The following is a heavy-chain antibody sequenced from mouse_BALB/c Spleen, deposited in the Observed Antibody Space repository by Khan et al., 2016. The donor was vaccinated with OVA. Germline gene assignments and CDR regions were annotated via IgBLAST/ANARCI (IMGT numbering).Heavy chain of an antibody. CDR2: INTHSGVP. J-gene: IGHJ4*01. CDR1: GYTFTTAG. D-gene: IGHD2-14*01. Sequence: QIQLVQSGPELKKPGETVRISCKASGYTFTTAGIQWVQKMPGKGLKWIGWINTHSGVPKYAEDFKGRIAFSLEISVRTAYLQITNLKNEDTATYVCARGGAACYRNDGGAMEYWGQGTSVTVSS. V-gene: IGHV9-4*02. CDR3: ARGGAACYRNDGGAMEY.